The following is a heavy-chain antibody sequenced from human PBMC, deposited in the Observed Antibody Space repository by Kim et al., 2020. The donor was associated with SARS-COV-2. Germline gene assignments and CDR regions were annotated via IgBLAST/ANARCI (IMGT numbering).Heavy chain of an antibody. D-gene: IGHD6-13*01. J-gene: IGHJ3*02. CDR3: TSQAAALRAFDN. V-gene: IGHV3-73*01. Sequence: GGSLRLSCAASGFTFSGSAMHWVRQASGKGLEWVGRIRSKANSYETAYAASVQGRFTISRDDSKNTSHLQMNSLETEDAAVYYCTSQAAALRAFDNWGQGTMVTVSS. CDR2: IRSKANSYET. CDR1: GFTFSGSA.